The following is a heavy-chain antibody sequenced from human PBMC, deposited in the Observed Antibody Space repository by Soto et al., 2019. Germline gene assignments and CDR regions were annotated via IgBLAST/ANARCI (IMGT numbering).Heavy chain of an antibody. CDR1: GITFSSYG. CDR3: AGHLASRYSDSWYKGWHIDH. D-gene: IGHD1-26*01. Sequence: EVQLVESGGGLVKPGGSLRLSCAASGITFSSYGMNWVRQAPGKGPEWVSSISYSTSHIYYADSVKGRFTISRDNAKNSLYLQMDSLRAEDTAMYYCAGHLASRYSDSWYKGWHIDHGGQGTLVTVSS. V-gene: IGHV3-21*01. CDR2: ISYSTSHI. J-gene: IGHJ4*02.